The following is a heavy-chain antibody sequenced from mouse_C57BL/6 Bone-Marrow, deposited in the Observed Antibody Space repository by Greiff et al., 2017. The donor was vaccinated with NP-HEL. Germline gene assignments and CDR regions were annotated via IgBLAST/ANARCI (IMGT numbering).Heavy chain of an antibody. CDR3: ARLGWLLRGEWFAY. CDR1: GFTFSSYG. Sequence: EVKLVESGGDLVKPGGSLKLSCAASGFTFSSYGMSWVRQTPDKRLEWVATISSGGSYTYYPDSVKGRFTISRDNAKNTLYLQMSSLKSEDTAMYYCARLGWLLRGEWFAYWGQGTLVTVSA. D-gene: IGHD2-3*01. CDR2: ISSGGSYT. V-gene: IGHV5-6*02. J-gene: IGHJ3*01.